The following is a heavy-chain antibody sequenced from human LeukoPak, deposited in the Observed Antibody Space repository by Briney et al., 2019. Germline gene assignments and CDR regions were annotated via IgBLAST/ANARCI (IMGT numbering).Heavy chain of an antibody. CDR1: GFTFSSYA. V-gene: IGHV3-21*01. CDR3: ARDPCGGDCYGTDY. D-gene: IGHD2-21*02. CDR2: ISSSGSYI. J-gene: IGHJ4*02. Sequence: GGSLRLSCATSGFTFSSYAMNWVRQAPGKGLEWVSSISSSGSYIYYADSVKGRFTISRDNAKNSLYLQMNSLRAEDTAVYYCARDPCGGDCYGTDYWGQGTLVTVSS.